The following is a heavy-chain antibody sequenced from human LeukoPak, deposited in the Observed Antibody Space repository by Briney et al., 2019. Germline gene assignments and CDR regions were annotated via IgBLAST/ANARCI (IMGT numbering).Heavy chain of an antibody. V-gene: IGHV3-30*04. Sequence: PGGSLRLSCAASGFTFSSYAMHWVRQAPGKGLEWVAIISYDGSNEYYADSVKGRFTISRDNAKNSLYLQMNSLRAEDTAVYYCARINFYDTSGYYYLGGWFDPWGQGTLVTVSS. D-gene: IGHD3-22*01. CDR2: ISYDGSNE. CDR1: GFTFSSYA. CDR3: ARINFYDTSGYYYLGGWFDP. J-gene: IGHJ5*02.